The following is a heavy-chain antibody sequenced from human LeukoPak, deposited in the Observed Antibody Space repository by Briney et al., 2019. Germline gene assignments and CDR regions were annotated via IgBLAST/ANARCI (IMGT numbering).Heavy chain of an antibody. CDR2: IYYRGDT. D-gene: IGHD6-19*01. CDR1: GGLITTTTCY. CDR3: ARQPVVNRGAVASNFDS. J-gene: IGHJ4*02. V-gene: IGHV4-39*01. Sequence: SETLSLTCTVSGGLITTTTCYWGWIRPSPGKGLEWIASIYYRGDTYYNASLESRVSISIDTSKNQFSLKLHSMNAADTAVYFCARQPVVNRGAVASNFDSWGQGTLVTVSA.